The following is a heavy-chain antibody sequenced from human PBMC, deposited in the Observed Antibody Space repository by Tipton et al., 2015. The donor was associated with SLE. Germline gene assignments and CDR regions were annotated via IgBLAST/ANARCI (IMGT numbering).Heavy chain of an antibody. J-gene: IGHJ5*02. CDR3: ARPFLIAASWFDP. V-gene: IGHV4-39*01. Sequence: TLSLTCTVSGGSISSSSYYWGWIRQPPGKGLEWIGSIYYSGSTYYNPSLKSRVTISVDTSKNQFSLKLSSVTAADTAVYYCARPFLIAASWFDPWGQGTLVTVSS. D-gene: IGHD6-13*01. CDR2: IYYSGST. CDR1: GGSISSSSYY.